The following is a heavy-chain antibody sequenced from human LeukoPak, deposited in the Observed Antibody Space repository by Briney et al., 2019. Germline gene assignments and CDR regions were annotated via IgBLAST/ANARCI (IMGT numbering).Heavy chain of an antibody. J-gene: IGHJ4*02. Sequence: GGSLRLSCAASGFTFSNYGMHWVRQAPGKGLERVAVIRSGGTDKYYADSVKGRFTVSRDNSKNTLYLQMNSLRAEDTAVYYCGKRLTSWELEYWGQGTLVTVSS. D-gene: IGHD1-26*01. CDR3: GKRLTSWELEY. V-gene: IGHV3-30*02. CDR2: IRSGGTDK. CDR1: GFTFSNYG.